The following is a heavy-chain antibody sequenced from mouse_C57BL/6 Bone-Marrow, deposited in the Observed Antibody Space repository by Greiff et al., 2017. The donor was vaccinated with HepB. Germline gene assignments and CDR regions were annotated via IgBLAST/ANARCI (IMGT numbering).Heavy chain of an antibody. D-gene: IGHD2-3*01. CDR2: ISDGGSYT. J-gene: IGHJ4*01. V-gene: IGHV5-4*01. Sequence: EVKLVESGGGLVKPGGSLKLSCAASGFTFSSYAMSWVRQTPEKRLEWVATISDGGSYTYYPDNVKGRFTISRDNAKNNLYLQMSHLKSEDTAMYYCAREDGYPHYYAMDYWGQGTSVTVSS. CDR3: AREDGYPHYYAMDY. CDR1: GFTFSSYA.